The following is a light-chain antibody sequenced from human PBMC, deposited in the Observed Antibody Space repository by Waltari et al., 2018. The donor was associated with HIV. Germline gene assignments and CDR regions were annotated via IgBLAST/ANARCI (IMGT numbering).Light chain of an antibody. CDR2: GAS. CDR1: PSVSSSY. CDR3: QQYGSSPPLT. J-gene: IGKJ4*01. Sequence: EIVLTQSPGTLSLSPGERATLSCRASPSVSSSYLAWYQQKPGQAPRLLICGASSRATGIPDRFSGSGSGTDFTLTISRLEPEDFAVYYCQQYGSSPPLTFGGGTKVEIK. V-gene: IGKV3-20*01.